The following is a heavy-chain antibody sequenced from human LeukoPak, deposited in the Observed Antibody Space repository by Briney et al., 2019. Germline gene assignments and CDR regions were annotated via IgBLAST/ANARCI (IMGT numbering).Heavy chain of an antibody. D-gene: IGHD1-26*01. Sequence: GGSLRLSCAASGFTFSSYWMHWVRQAPGKGLVWVSRINSDGSSTSYADSVKGRFTISRDNAKNTLYLQMNSLRAEDTAVYYCAKVKGELYTGSFGDYWGQGTLVTVSS. CDR2: INSDGSST. J-gene: IGHJ4*02. V-gene: IGHV3-74*01. CDR3: AKVKGELYTGSFGDY. CDR1: GFTFSSYW.